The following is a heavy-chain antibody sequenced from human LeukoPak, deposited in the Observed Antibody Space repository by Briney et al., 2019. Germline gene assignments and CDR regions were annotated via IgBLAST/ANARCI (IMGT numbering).Heavy chain of an antibody. D-gene: IGHD4-17*01. CDR3: ASLSTTVTSPHFDY. Sequence: GRSLALSCAASGFTFSDYWMHWVRQAPGKGLVWVSSISSSSSYIYYADSVKGRFTISRDNAKNSLYLQMNGLRAEDTAVYYCASLSTTVTSPHFDYWGQGTLVTVSS. CDR1: GFTFSDYW. CDR2: ISSSSSYI. J-gene: IGHJ4*02. V-gene: IGHV3-21*01.